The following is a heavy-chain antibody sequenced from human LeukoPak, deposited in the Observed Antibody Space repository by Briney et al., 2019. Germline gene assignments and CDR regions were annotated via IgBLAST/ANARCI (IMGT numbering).Heavy chain of an antibody. D-gene: IGHD3-16*02. J-gene: IGHJ4*02. CDR3: ARRGPSDYVWGSYRYYFDY. CDR1: GGSFSGYY. Sequence: SETLSLTCAVYGGSFSGYYWSWIRQPPGKGLEWIGEINHSGSTNYNPSLKSRVTISVDTSKNQFSLKLSSVTAADTAVYYCARRGPSDYVWGSYRYYFDYWGQGTLVTVSS. CDR2: INHSGST. V-gene: IGHV4-34*01.